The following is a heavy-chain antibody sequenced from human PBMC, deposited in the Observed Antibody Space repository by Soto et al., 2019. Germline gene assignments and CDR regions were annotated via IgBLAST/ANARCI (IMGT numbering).Heavy chain of an antibody. CDR3: ATRITVFGLLIPPFDP. Sequence: PSETLSLTCAVYGGSVNGYYWNWIRQPPGKGLEWIGVINHTGGTHYNPSLKRRVTMSVDTSKNQFSLRLSSVTAADTAIYYCATRITVFGLLIPPFDPWGQGTQVTVSS. CDR1: GGSVNGYY. J-gene: IGHJ5*02. V-gene: IGHV4-34*01. D-gene: IGHD3-3*01. CDR2: INHTGGT.